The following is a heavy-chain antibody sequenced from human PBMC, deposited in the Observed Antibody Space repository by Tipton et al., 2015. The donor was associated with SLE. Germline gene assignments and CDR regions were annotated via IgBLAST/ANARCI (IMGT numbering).Heavy chain of an antibody. CDR1: GGSISSYY. J-gene: IGHJ6*04. D-gene: IGHD3-3*01. CDR2: VYYTGST. CDR3: ARGYDFWSGGMDV. Sequence: TLSLTCTVSGGSISSYYWSWIRQPAGKGLEWIGNVYYTGSTNYNPSLKSRVTMSVDTSKSQFSLMLSSMTAADTAVYYCARGYDFWSGGMDVWGKGTTVTVSS. V-gene: IGHV4-4*07.